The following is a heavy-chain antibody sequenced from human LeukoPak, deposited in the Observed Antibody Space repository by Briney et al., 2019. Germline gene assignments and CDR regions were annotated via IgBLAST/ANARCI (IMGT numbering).Heavy chain of an antibody. D-gene: IGHD6-13*01. CDR3: AREGSSSFIYYFDY. CDR2: ISSSSSTI. V-gene: IGHV3-48*01. J-gene: IGHJ4*02. CDR1: GFTFSSYS. Sequence: GGSLRLSCAASGFTFSSYSMNWVRQAPGKGLEWVSYISSSSSTIYYADSVKGRFTISRDNAKNSLYLQMNSLRAEDTAVYYCAREGSSSFIYYFDYWGQGTLVTVSS.